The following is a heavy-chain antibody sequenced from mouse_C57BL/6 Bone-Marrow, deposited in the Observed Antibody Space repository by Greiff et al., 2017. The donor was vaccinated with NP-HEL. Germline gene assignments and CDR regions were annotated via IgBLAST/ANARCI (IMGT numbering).Heavy chain of an antibody. CDR1: GFTFSGYY. V-gene: IGHV5-16*01. Sequence: EVMLVESEGGLVQPGSSMKLSCTASGFTFSGYYMAWVRQVPEKGLEWVANINYDGSSTYYLDSLKSRFIISRDNAKNILYLQTSSLKSEDTATYYCARDPPYYAMDYWGQGTSVTVSA. CDR3: ARDPPYYAMDY. CDR2: INYDGSST. J-gene: IGHJ4*01.